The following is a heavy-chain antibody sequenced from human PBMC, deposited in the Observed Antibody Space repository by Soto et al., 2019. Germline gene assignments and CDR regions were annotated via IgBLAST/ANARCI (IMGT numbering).Heavy chain of an antibody. Sequence: QVQLVQSGAEVKKPGASVKVSCKTSDYTFTSYGISWVRQAPGQGLEWMGWINPYNGNTNYAQKFQGRVTMTTDTSTSTANMELRSLKSDNTDVYYCTRDKYYYDSSIYCPSFDYWGQGTLVTVSS. V-gene: IGHV1-18*01. CDR3: TRDKYYYDSSIYCPSFDY. CDR1: DYTFTSYG. D-gene: IGHD3-22*01. J-gene: IGHJ4*02. CDR2: INPYNGNT.